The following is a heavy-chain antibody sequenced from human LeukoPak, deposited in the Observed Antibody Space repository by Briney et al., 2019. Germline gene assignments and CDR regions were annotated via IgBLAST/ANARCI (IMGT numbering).Heavy chain of an antibody. V-gene: IGHV4-61*02. CDR2: IYYSGST. CDR1: GGSISSGSYY. CDR3: ARDLDGGATYGY. Sequence: PSQTLSLTYTVSGGSISSGSYYWSWIRQPAGKGLEWIGSIYYSGSTYYNPSLKSRVTISVDTSKNHFSLKLSSVTAADTAVYYCARDLDGGATYGYWGQGTLVTVSS. J-gene: IGHJ4*02. D-gene: IGHD1-26*01.